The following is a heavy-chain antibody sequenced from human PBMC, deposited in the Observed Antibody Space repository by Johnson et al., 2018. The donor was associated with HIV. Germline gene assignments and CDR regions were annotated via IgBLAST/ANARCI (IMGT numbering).Heavy chain of an antibody. CDR3: ARGAYYYLI. V-gene: IGHV3-74*01. Sequence: VQLVESGGDLVQPGGSLRLSCVGSGFTFSTNWMHWVRQAPGKGLVWVSGISWNSGSIGYADSVKGRFTISRDNAKNSLYLQMNSLRAEDTAVYYCARGAYYYLIWGQGTMVTVSS. D-gene: IGHD3-22*01. CDR2: ISWNSGSI. CDR1: GFTFSTNW. J-gene: IGHJ3*01.